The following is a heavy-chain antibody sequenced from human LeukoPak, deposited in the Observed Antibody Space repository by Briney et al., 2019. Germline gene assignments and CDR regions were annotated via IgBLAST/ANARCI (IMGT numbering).Heavy chain of an antibody. CDR2: ISSSGTSM. D-gene: IGHD1-26*01. J-gene: IGHJ4*02. V-gene: IGHV3-48*03. Sequence: GGSLRLSCAASGFTFSSYAMNWVRQAPGKGLEWVSYISSSGTSMYYADSVKGRFTISRDNAKNSLYLQMNSLRADDTAVYYCARVLGIVGGWGQGTLVTVSS. CDR3: ARVLGIVGG. CDR1: GFTFSSYA.